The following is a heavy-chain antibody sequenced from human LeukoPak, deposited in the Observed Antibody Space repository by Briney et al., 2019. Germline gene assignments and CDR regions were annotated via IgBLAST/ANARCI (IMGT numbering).Heavy chain of an antibody. J-gene: IGHJ3*02. Sequence: GGSLRLSCRASGFTVSSNYMSWVRQAPGKGLEWVSLLYASGSTYYIDSVKGRFTISRDNSKNALYLQMISLRAEDTAVYYCAKDEVGYNRKYDGLDIWGQGTMVTVSS. D-gene: IGHD1-14*01. CDR3: AKDEVGYNRKYDGLDI. V-gene: IGHV3-53*01. CDR2: LYASGST. CDR1: GFTVSSNY.